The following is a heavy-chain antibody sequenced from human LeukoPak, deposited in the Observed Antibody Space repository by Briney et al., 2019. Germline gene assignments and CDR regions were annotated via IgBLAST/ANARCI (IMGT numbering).Heavy chain of an antibody. CDR3: AKDWIQFNRVFDCFDS. J-gene: IGHJ4*02. Sequence: GGSLRLSCATSGFPFETNAMSWVRQAPGKGLEWVATIGNTETFYADSVTGRFTISRYNAKNTVNLQMNRLRVEDTAIYYCAKDWIQFNRVFDCFDSWGQGTLVTVSS. V-gene: IGHV3-23*01. CDR2: IGNTET. CDR1: GFPFETNA. D-gene: IGHD5-18*01.